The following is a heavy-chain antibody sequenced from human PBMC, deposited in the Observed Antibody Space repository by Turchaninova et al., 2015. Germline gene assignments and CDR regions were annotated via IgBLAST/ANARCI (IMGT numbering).Heavy chain of an antibody. CDR3: GRLGGYYDRPEAAFDI. J-gene: IGHJ3*02. CDR2: ISYDGSNK. V-gene: IGHV3-30*04. D-gene: IGHD3-10*02. Sequence: QVQLVESGGGVVQPGRSLRLSCAASGFTFSSYAMHWGRQAPGKGLEWVAGISYDGSNKYYADAVKVRFTISRDNSKNTLYLQMNSREAEETAVYYCGRLGGYYDRPEAAFDIRGQGTMVTVSS. CDR1: GFTFSSYA.